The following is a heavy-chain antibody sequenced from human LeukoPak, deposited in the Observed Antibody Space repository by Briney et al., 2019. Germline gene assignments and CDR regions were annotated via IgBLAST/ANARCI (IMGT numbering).Heavy chain of an antibody. V-gene: IGHV4-59*01. Sequence: SETLSLTCTVSGGSISTYYWSWIRQSPGMGLELIGYIDYSGGTNYNPSLKSRVTMSVDTSKNHFSLKLSSVTAADTAVYYCARARANWGGFAFDIWGQGTMVTASS. CDR2: IDYSGGT. CDR1: GGSISTYY. J-gene: IGHJ3*02. D-gene: IGHD7-27*01. CDR3: ARARANWGGFAFDI.